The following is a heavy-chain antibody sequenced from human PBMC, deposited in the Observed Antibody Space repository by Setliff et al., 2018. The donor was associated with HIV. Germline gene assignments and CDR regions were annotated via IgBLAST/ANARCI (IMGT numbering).Heavy chain of an antibody. Sequence: GESLKISCSSYGFTFSSFSMHWVRQAPGKGLQYVAGINGNGQTTYYGDSVKGRFTISRDNSKNTLSLQLNSLRPEDTAMYHCVRDFEYWSGVFVWGYFHFWGHGTPVTVSS. CDR1: GFTFSSFS. D-gene: IGHD3-3*01. V-gene: IGHV3-64D*08. CDR2: INGNGQTT. CDR3: VRDFEYWSGVFVWGYFHF. J-gene: IGHJ4*01.